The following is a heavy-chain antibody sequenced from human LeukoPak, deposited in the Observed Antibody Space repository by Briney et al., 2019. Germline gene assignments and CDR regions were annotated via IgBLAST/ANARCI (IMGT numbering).Heavy chain of an antibody. V-gene: IGHV3-7*04. CDR3: TRDLDWGRFDY. J-gene: IGHJ4*02. CDR1: GFTFSSYW. Sequence: GGSLRLSCAASGFTFSSYWMIWVRQAPGKGLEWVANIKQDESEKYYVDSVKGRFTISRDNAKNSLYLRMNSLRDEDTAVYYCTRDLDWGRFDYWGQGTLVTVSS. D-gene: IGHD3/OR15-3a*01. CDR2: IKQDESEK.